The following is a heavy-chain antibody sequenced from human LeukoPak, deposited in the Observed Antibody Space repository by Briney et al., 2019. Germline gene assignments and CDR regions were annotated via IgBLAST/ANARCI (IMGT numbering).Heavy chain of an antibody. J-gene: IGHJ6*03. V-gene: IGHV4-4*07. CDR3: ARPFYYYMDV. CDR1: GGSISSYY. CDR2: IYTSGST. Sequence: SETLSLTCTVSGGSISSYYWSWIRQPAGKGLEWIGRIYTSGSTNYNPSLESRVTMSVDTSKNQFSLTLNSVTAADTAVYYCARPFYYYMDVWGKGTTVTVSS.